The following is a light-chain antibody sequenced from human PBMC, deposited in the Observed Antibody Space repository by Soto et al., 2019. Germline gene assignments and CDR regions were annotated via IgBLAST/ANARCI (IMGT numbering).Light chain of an antibody. Sequence: DIQMTQSPSTLSASVGDRVTITYRASQSVSGWLAWYQQKPGKAPELLIYSASTVETGVPSRFSGSGSGTEFTLTISSLRPDDFATYYCQQYESYPLTFGGGTKVEIK. J-gene: IGKJ4*01. CDR1: QSVSGW. V-gene: IGKV1-5*03. CDR2: SAS. CDR3: QQYESYPLT.